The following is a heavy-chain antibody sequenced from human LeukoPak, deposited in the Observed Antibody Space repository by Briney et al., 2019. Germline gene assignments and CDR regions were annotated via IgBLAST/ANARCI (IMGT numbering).Heavy chain of an antibody. D-gene: IGHD3-22*01. CDR3: GFYGSNGYYLYYFDY. J-gene: IGHJ4*02. CDR2: ISGSGGST. V-gene: IGHV3-23*01. Sequence: GGSLRLSCAASGFTFSSYAMSWVRQAPGKGLEWVSAISGSGGSTYYADSVKGRFTISRDTSKNTLYLQMHSLRDEDTAVYYCGFYGSNGYYLYYFDYWGQGTLVTVSS. CDR1: GFTFSSYA.